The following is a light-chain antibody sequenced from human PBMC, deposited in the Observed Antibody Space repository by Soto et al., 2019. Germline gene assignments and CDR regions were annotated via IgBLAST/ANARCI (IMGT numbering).Light chain of an antibody. Sequence: DIQMTQSPSSLSASVGDRVTITCRASQSISSYLNWYQQKPGKAPKLLIYAASSLQSGAPSRFSGSGSGTDFTLTISSLQPEDFATYYCQQSYSTASTFGQGTKVDIK. CDR2: AAS. J-gene: IGKJ1*01. CDR3: QQSYSTAST. CDR1: QSISSY. V-gene: IGKV1-39*01.